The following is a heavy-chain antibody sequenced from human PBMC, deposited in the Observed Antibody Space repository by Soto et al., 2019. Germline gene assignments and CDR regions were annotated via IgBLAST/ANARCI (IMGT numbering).Heavy chain of an antibody. Sequence: PSQTLSLTCVISGDSVSSNSAAWNWIRQSPSRGLEWLGRTYYRSKWYNDYAVSVKSRITINPDTSKNQFSLQLNSVTPEDTAVYYCARGQQLEHYYYYYGMDVWGQGTTVTVSS. J-gene: IGHJ6*02. CDR1: GDSVSSNSAA. CDR3: ARGQQLEHYYYYYGMDV. V-gene: IGHV6-1*01. D-gene: IGHD6-13*01. CDR2: TYYRSKWYN.